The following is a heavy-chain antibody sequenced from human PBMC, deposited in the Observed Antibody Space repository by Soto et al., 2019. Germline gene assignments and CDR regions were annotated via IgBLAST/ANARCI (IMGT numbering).Heavy chain of an antibody. V-gene: IGHV3-66*01. Sequence: PGGSLRLSCAASGFTVSSNYMSWVRQAPGKGLEWFSVIYSGGSTYYADSVKGRFTISRDNSKNTLYLQMNSLRAEDTAVYYCARMGFWSGSYYYMDVWGKGTTVTVS. CDR3: ARMGFWSGSYYYMDV. J-gene: IGHJ6*03. D-gene: IGHD3-3*01. CDR1: GFTVSSNY. CDR2: IYSGGST.